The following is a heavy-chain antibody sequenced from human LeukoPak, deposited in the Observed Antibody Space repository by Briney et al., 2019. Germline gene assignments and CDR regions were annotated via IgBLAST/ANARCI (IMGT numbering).Heavy chain of an antibody. CDR2: IYHTGST. CDR3: AREGAWAFDP. V-gene: IGHV4-38-2*02. CDR1: SYSINSNYY. D-gene: IGHD3-16*01. J-gene: IGHJ5*02. Sequence: SETLSLTCSVSSYSINSNYYWGWIRQSPGKGLEWIGSIYHTGSTYYNPSLKSRVTISVDTSKNQFSLKLSSVTAAATAVYYCAREGAWAFDPWGQGTLVTVSS.